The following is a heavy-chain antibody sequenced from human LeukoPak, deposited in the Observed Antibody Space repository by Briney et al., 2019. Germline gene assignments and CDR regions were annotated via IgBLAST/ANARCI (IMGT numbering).Heavy chain of an antibody. CDR3: ARLPIVVVPSTSFDI. CDR1: GGSINSGDYY. Sequence: SETLSLTCTVSGGSINSGDYYWSWIRQSPGKGLEWIGYIHYRGNTFYNLSLKSRVIISVDTSKNQFSLKLSSVTAADTVVYYCARLPIVVVPSTSFDIWGQGTMVTVSS. D-gene: IGHD2-2*01. J-gene: IGHJ3*02. V-gene: IGHV4-30-4*08. CDR2: IHYRGNT.